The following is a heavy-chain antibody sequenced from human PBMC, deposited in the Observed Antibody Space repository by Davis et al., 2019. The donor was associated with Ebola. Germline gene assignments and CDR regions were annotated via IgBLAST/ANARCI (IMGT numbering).Heavy chain of an antibody. CDR3: ARGGYDDGSLEH. CDR1: GFTVSRDS. Sequence: PGGSLRLSCADSGFTVSRDSMSWVRQAPGKGLEWVSLTFSGGDTSYADSVKGRFSVSRDNLNNILYLQMNSLRVEDTAVYYCARGGYDDGSLEHWGQGTLVTVSS. V-gene: IGHV3-53*01. D-gene: IGHD5-18*01. J-gene: IGHJ4*02. CDR2: TFSGGDT.